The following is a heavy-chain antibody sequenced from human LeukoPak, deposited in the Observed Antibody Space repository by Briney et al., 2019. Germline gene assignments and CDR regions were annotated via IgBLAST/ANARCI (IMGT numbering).Heavy chain of an antibody. D-gene: IGHD1-1*01. V-gene: IGHV1-8*01. J-gene: IGHJ3*02. CDR3: ARISANWNDEVYAFDI. CDR2: MNPNSGNT. CDR1: GYTFTSYD. Sequence: ASVKVSCKASGYTFTSYDINWVRQATGQGLEWMGWMNPNSGNTGYAQKFQGRVTMTRNTSISTAYMELSSLRSEDTAVYYCARISANWNDEVYAFDIWGQGTMVTVSS.